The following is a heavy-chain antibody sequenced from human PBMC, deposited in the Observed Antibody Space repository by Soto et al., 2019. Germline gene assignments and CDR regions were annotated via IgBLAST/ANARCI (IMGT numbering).Heavy chain of an antibody. D-gene: IGHD3-10*01. V-gene: IGHV1-69*19. Sequence: QVQLVQSGAEMKKPGSSVKVSCQSSGGTFNTYAMNWVRQAPGQGPEWMGDISPMFGAANYAPKFQGRVTITADESTGTSYMQLSRLTSEDTALYFCAREVQVHTPAFVYWGQGTLVTVSS. CDR2: ISPMFGAA. CDR3: AREVQVHTPAFVY. CDR1: GGTFNTYA. J-gene: IGHJ4*02.